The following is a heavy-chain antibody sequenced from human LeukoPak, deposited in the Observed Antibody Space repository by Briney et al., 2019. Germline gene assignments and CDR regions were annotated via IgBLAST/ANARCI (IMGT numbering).Heavy chain of an antibody. J-gene: IGHJ4*02. Sequence: SETLSLTCTVSGGSISSGSYYWSWIRQPAGKGLEWIGRIYTSGSTNYNPSLKSRVTISADTSKNQFSLKLSSVTAADTAVYYCARETYDSSGLDYWGQGTLATVSS. V-gene: IGHV4-61*02. CDR3: ARETYDSSGLDY. D-gene: IGHD3-22*01. CDR1: GGSISSGSYY. CDR2: IYTSGST.